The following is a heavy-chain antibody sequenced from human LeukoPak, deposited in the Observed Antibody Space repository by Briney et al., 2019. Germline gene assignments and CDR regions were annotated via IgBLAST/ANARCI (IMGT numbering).Heavy chain of an antibody. CDR2: IYYTGIT. J-gene: IGHJ5*02. V-gene: IGHV4-59*11. Sequence: PSETLSLTCTVSGGTISGQYWSLIRQPPGKGLEWIGYIYYTGITKYNPSLKSRVTISVDTSKNQFSLRLTSVTAADTAVYYCARVSPEGTGWSDPWGQGTLVTVSS. D-gene: IGHD3-10*01. CDR1: GGTISGQY. CDR3: ARVSPEGTGWSDP.